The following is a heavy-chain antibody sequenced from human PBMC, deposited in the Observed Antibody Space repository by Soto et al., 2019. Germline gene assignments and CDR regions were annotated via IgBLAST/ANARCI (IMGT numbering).Heavy chain of an antibody. J-gene: IGHJ6*02. CDR3: ARGSSSSWYYGLDV. CDR1: GYSFSSYA. V-gene: IGHV3-30-3*01. CDR2: ISSDGYTQ. Sequence: GGSLRLSCAASGYSFSSYAMHWARQAPGKGLEWVAVISSDGYTQYYADSVEGRFTISRDNSRNTMYLQMHSLRIEDTAVYYCARGSSSSWYYGLDVWGQGTTVTVSS. D-gene: IGHD6-13*01.